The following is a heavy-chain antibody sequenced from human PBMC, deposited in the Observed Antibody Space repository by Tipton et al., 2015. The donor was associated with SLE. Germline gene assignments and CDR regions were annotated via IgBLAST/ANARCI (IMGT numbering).Heavy chain of an antibody. CDR3: ASSPHMGATTFDY. V-gene: IGHV4-61*02. D-gene: IGHD1-26*01. J-gene: IGHJ4*02. Sequence: TLSLTCTVSGGSISSGSYYWSWIRQPAGKGLEWIGRIYTSGSTNYNPSLKSRVTISVDTSKNQFSLKLSSVTAADTAVYYCASSPHMGATTFDYWGQGTLVTVSS. CDR1: GGSISSGSYY. CDR2: IYTSGST.